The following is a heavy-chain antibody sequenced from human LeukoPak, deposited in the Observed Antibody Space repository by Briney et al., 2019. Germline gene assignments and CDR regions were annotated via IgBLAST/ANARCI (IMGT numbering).Heavy chain of an antibody. J-gene: IGHJ4*02. CDR2: INHSGNT. CDR3: ARSKDGSGFAAY. D-gene: IGHD3-22*01. Sequence: SETLSLTCAVYGVSFSGYYWTWIRQPPGKGLEWIGEINHSGNTNYNPSLKSRVAISVDTSKNQFSLKLSSVIAADTAMYYCARSKDGSGFAAYWGQGTQVTVSS. V-gene: IGHV4-34*01. CDR1: GVSFSGYY.